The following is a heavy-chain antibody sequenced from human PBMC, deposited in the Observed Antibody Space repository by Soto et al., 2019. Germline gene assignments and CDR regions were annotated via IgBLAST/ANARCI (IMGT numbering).Heavy chain of an antibody. V-gene: IGHV1-18*01. D-gene: IGHD6-19*01. CDR1: GYTFTSNR. Sequence: QVHLVQSGPEVKKTGASVKVSCKTSGYTFTSNRLSWVRRAPGQGLEWMGWISPNNGNAKYAQKFQDRVTMTADTAASTVDMELRSLGSDVSAGVYYGRDRSGWYDFWGQGTLVTVSS. J-gene: IGHJ4*02. CDR2: ISPNNGNA. CDR3: GRDRSGWYDF.